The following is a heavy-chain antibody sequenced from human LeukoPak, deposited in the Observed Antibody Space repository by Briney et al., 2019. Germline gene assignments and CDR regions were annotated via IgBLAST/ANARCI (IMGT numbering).Heavy chain of an antibody. CDR3: ARHGVRGVIITRP. CDR1: GGSFSSYY. Sequence: SETLSLTCAVYGGSFSSYYWGWIRQPPGKGLEWIGSIYYSGSTYYNPSLKSRVTISVDTSKNQFSLKLSSVTAADTAVYYCARHGVRGVIITRPWGQGTLVTVSS. V-gene: IGHV4-39*01. CDR2: IYYSGST. D-gene: IGHD3-10*01. J-gene: IGHJ5*02.